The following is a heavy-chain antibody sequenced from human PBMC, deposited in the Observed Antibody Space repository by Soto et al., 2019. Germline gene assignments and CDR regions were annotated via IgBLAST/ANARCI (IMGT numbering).Heavy chain of an antibody. V-gene: IGHV1-18*04. D-gene: IGHD3-22*01. J-gene: IGHJ4*02. Sequence: ASVKVSCKASGYTFTSYGISWVRQAPGQGLEWMGWISAYNGNTNYAQKLQGRVTMTTDTSTSTAYMELRSLRSDDTAVYFCARDCRSLVVIVSPTDYWGQGTLVTVSS. CDR1: GYTFTSYG. CDR3: ARDCRSLVVIVSPTDY. CDR2: ISAYNGNT.